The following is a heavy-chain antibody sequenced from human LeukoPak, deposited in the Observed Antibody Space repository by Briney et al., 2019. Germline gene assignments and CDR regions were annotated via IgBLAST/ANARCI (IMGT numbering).Heavy chain of an antibody. CDR1: GYSFTSYW. J-gene: IGHJ5*02. Sequence: GESLKISCKGSGYSFTSYWIGWVRQMPGKGLEWMGIIYPGDSDTRYSPSFQGQVTISADKSISTAYLQWSSLKASDTAMYYCARRITMVRGVMSRFDPWGQGTLVTVSS. CDR2: IYPGDSDT. CDR3: ARRITMVRGVMSRFDP. V-gene: IGHV5-51*01. D-gene: IGHD3-10*01.